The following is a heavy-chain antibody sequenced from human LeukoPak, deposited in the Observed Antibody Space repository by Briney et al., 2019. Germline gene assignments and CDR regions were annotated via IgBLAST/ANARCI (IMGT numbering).Heavy chain of an antibody. CDR3: ANLARPLDY. CDR1: GFTFSSYG. Sequence: GGSLRLSCAASGFTFSSYGMHWVRQAPGKGLEWVAFIRYDGSNEYVDSVKGRFTISRDNSKNTLYLQMDSLKPEDTAVYYCANLARPLDYWGQGALVTVSS. D-gene: IGHD6-6*01. J-gene: IGHJ4*02. V-gene: IGHV3-30*02. CDR2: IRYDGSNE.